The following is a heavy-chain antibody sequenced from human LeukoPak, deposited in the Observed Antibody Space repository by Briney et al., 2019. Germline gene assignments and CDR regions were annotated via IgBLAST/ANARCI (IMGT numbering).Heavy chain of an antibody. CDR3: ARIRGGPIAATGTGTYNWFDP. CDR2: IYYSGST. V-gene: IGHV4-59*01. Sequence: SETLSLTCTVSGGSISSYYWSWIRQPPGKGLEWIGYIYYSGSTSYNPSLKSRVTISVDTSKNQFSLKLSSVTAADTAVYYCARIRGGPIAATGTGTYNWFDPWGQGTLVTVSS. D-gene: IGHD6-13*01. J-gene: IGHJ5*02. CDR1: GGSISSYY.